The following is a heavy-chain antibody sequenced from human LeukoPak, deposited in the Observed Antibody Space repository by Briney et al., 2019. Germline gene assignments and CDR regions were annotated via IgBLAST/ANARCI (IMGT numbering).Heavy chain of an antibody. J-gene: IGHJ4*02. Sequence: GGSLRLSCADSRFIFSNYWMSWVRQAPGKGLEWVAIISNDGSRKYYAHSVEGRFTISRDNSKNTLYLQMDSLRAEDTAVYYCARDRAWNYFDYWGQGTLVTVSS. V-gene: IGHV3-30*03. CDR1: RFIFSNYW. CDR3: ARDRAWNYFDY. CDR2: ISNDGSRK. D-gene: IGHD3-3*01.